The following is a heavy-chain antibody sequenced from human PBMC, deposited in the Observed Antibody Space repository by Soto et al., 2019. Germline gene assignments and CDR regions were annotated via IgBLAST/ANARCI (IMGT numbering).Heavy chain of an antibody. CDR1: GYTFISYG. CDR3: ARDFRDSCGGANCIYFDY. Sequence: QVQLVQSGTEMKEPGASVRVSCKASGYTFISYGFSWVRQAPGQGLEWVGWISANNGHTNSANKFQGRLTLTTDTSTSTAYMELGSLRSDDTAVYYCARDFRDSCGGANCIYFDYWAREPWSASP. D-gene: IGHD2-21*01. J-gene: IGHJ4*02. V-gene: IGHV1-18*01. CDR2: ISANNGHT.